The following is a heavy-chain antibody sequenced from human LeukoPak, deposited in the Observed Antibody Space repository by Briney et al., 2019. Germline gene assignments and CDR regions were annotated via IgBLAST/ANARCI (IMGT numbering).Heavy chain of an antibody. CDR2: INHSGST. Sequence: SETLSLTCAVYGGSFSGYYWSWIRQPPGKGLEWIGEINHSGSTNYNPSLKSRVTISVDTSKNQFSLKLSSVTAADTAVYYCARSHDNCSGGSCYPPNFDYWGQGTLVTVSS. J-gene: IGHJ4*02. V-gene: IGHV4-34*01. CDR1: GGSFSGYY. D-gene: IGHD2-15*01. CDR3: ARSHDNCSGGSCYPPNFDY.